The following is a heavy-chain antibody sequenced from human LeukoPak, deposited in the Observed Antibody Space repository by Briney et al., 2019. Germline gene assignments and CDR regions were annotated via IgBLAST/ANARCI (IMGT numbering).Heavy chain of an antibody. CDR1: GGSITTYY. Sequence: PSETLSLTCTVSGGSITTYYWSWIRQPAGKGLEWIGRIYTRGSTNYNPSLKSRVTMSVDTSKNQFSLKLSSVTAADTAVYYCAGEGHYYDSTGYYYGGEDDWGQGTLVTVPS. CDR2: IYTRGST. V-gene: IGHV4-4*07. D-gene: IGHD3-22*01. J-gene: IGHJ4*02. CDR3: AGEGHYYDSTGYYYGGEDD.